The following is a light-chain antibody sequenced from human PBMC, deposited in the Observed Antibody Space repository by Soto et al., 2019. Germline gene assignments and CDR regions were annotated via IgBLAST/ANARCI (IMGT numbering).Light chain of an antibody. CDR1: QSVGSA. Sequence: EIVMTQSPATLSVSPGETATLSCRASQSVGSAVAWYQHKPGQAPRLLIVAASIRATGVPCRFSGGGSGTEFTITISSLQSEDFAVYYCQQYKNWPPLTFGGGTTVEIK. CDR3: QQYKNWPPLT. CDR2: AAS. J-gene: IGKJ4*01. V-gene: IGKV3-15*01.